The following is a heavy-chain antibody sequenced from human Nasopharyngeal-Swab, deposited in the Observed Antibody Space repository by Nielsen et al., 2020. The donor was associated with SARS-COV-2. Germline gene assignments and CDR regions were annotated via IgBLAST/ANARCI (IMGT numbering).Heavy chain of an antibody. V-gene: IGHV4-39*01. CDR3: VRSSSWYYFDY. J-gene: IGHJ4*02. D-gene: IGHD6-13*01. Sequence: SETLSLTCTVSGASIAYSTFYWGWIRQPPGKGLEWIGNIYYNGNTYQNPSLKSRLTISVDKSKNQFSLQLSSVTAAATAVYYCVRSSSWYYFDYWAQGTQVTVSS. CDR2: IYYNGNT. CDR1: GASIAYSTFY.